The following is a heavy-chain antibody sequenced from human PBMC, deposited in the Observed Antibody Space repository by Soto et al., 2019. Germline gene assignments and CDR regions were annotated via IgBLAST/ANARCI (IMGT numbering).Heavy chain of an antibody. Sequence: EVQLVESGGGLVQPGGSLRLSCAASGFTVGSNYMNWVRQAPGKGLEWVSVIYSGGSTYYADSVKGRFTISRDNSKNTLYLQMNSLRAEDTAVYYCSRSWAVAGSYDYWDQGTLVTVSS. D-gene: IGHD6-19*01. CDR2: IYSGGST. CDR1: GFTVGSNY. J-gene: IGHJ4*02. CDR3: SRSWAVAGSYDY. V-gene: IGHV3-66*01.